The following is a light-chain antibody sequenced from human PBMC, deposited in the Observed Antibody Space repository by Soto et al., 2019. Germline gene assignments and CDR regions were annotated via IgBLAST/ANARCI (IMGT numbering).Light chain of an antibody. Sequence: EIVMTQSPATLSVSPGERATLPCRASQSISSNLAWYQQKPGQAPRLLMFRTSSRATGFPSRFSGSGSGTEFTLTISSLQPDDFATYYCQQYNSYSFGQGTKVDIK. CDR2: RTS. CDR3: QQYNSYS. V-gene: IGKV3-15*01. CDR1: QSISSN. J-gene: IGKJ1*01.